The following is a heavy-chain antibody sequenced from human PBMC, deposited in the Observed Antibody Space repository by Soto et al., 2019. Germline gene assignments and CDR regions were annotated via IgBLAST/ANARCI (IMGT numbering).Heavy chain of an antibody. CDR1: GFTFRSYW. CDR3: ARDVRDVYSGYYTSYFDY. Sequence: PGGSLRLSCAASGFTFRSYWMQWVRQAPGKGLVWVSWINSDGSSTSYADSVKGRFTISRDNAKNTLYLQMNSLRAEDTAVYYCARDVRDVYSGYYTSYFDYWGQGSLVTVSS. CDR2: INSDGSST. V-gene: IGHV3-74*01. D-gene: IGHD3-3*01. J-gene: IGHJ4*02.